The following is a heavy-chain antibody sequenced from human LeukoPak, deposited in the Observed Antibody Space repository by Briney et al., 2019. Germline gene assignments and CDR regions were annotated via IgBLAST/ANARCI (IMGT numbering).Heavy chain of an antibody. CDR1: GFTFDDYA. D-gene: IGHD3-9*01. CDR2: ISWNSGSI. V-gene: IGHV3-9*01. J-gene: IGHJ3*02. Sequence: GGSLRLSCAVSGFTFDDYAMHWVRQAPGKGLEWVSGISWNSGSIGYADSVKGRFTISRDNAKNSLYLQMNSLRTEDTALYYCAKLSLAVDWVNAFDIWGQGTMVTVSS. CDR3: AKLSLAVDWVNAFDI.